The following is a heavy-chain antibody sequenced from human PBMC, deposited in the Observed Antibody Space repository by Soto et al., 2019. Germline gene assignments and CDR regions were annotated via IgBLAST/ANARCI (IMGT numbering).Heavy chain of an antibody. J-gene: IGHJ4*02. CDR3: ARLHLGELSPYFDY. CDR2: IYYSGST. D-gene: IGHD3-16*02. V-gene: IGHV4-59*08. CDR1: GGSISSYY. Sequence: SETLSLTCTVSGGSISSYYWSWIRQPPGKGLEWIGYIYYSGSTNYNPSLKSRVTISVDTSKNQFSLKLSSVTAADTAVYYCARLHLGELSPYFDYWGQGTVVTVSS.